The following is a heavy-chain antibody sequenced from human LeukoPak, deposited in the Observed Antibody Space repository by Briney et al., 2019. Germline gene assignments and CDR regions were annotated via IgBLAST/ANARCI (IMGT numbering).Heavy chain of an antibody. Sequence: GGSLRLSCAASGFTFSDCYMSGIRQALGEGREGFSYISSSSSYTNYADSVKGRFTISRDNAKNSLYLKMNSLKAEDTAVYYCARAPAYDFWAFDYWGQGTLVTVSS. CDR2: ISSSSSYT. D-gene: IGHD3-3*01. V-gene: IGHV3-11*06. CDR3: ARAPAYDFWAFDY. CDR1: GFTFSDCY. J-gene: IGHJ4*02.